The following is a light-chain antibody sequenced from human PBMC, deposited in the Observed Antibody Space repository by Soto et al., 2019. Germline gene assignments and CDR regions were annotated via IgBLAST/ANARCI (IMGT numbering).Light chain of an antibody. V-gene: IGLV3-27*01. CDR1: VLAKKY. CDR3: YSAADNNLGV. CDR2: KDS. Sequence: SYELTQPSSVSVSPGQTARITCSGDVLAKKYARWFQQKPGQAPVLVIYKDSGRPSGIPERFSGSSSGTTVTLTISGAQVEDEADYYCYSAADNNLGVFGGGTKVTVL. J-gene: IGLJ3*02.